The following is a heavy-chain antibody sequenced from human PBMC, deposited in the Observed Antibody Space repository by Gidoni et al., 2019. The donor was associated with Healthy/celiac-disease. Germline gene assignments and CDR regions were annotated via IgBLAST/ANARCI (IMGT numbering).Heavy chain of an antibody. D-gene: IGHD3-10*01. CDR3: ARLVTMVRGVKGGDWFDP. CDR2: IYYSGST. V-gene: IGHV4-59*08. CDR1: GGHISSYY. Sequence: QVQLQESGPGLVKPSEIPFLTCAVSGGHISSYYWSWIRLPPGKGLEWIGYIYYSGSTNYNPSLKSRVTISVDTSKNQFSLKLSSVTAADTAVYYCARLVTMVRGVKGGDWFDPWGQGTLVTVSS. J-gene: IGHJ5*02.